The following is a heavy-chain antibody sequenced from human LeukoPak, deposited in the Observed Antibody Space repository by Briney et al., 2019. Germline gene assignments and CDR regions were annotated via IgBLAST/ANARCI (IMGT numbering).Heavy chain of an antibody. Sequence: SETLSLTCTVSGGSISSYYWSWIRQPPGKGLEWIGYIYYSGSTNYNPFLKSRVTISVDTSKNQFSLKLSSVTAADTAVYYCASTLLRFLDLDAFDIWGQGTMVTVSS. CDR2: IYYSGST. D-gene: IGHD3-3*01. J-gene: IGHJ3*02. CDR1: GGSISSYY. V-gene: IGHV4-59*01. CDR3: ASTLLRFLDLDAFDI.